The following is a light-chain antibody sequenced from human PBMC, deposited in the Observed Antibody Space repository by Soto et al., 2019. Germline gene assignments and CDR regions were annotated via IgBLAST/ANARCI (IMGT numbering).Light chain of an antibody. V-gene: IGKV3-11*01. J-gene: IGKJ1*01. Sequence: EIVLTKSPGTLSLSPGERATLSCRASQGVSSRLACYQHKPGQAPRLIIYEASNRAAGIPARFSGSGSGTDFTLTITSLEPEDFAFYYCHQRQRWPRTFGQGTKVDI. CDR1: QGVSSR. CDR2: EAS. CDR3: HQRQRWPRT.